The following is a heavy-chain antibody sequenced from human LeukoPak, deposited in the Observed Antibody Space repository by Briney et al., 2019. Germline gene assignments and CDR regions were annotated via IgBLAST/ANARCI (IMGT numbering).Heavy chain of an antibody. Sequence: SETLSLTCTVSGGSLSNYYWSWIRQPAGKGLEWIGRIYTSGSTNYNPSLKSRVTISVDTSKNQFSLKLSSVTAADTAVYYCARDPGYSSGWPRSNWFDPWGQGTLVTVSS. CDR3: ARDPGYSSGWPRSNWFDP. D-gene: IGHD6-19*01. V-gene: IGHV4-4*07. CDR1: GGSLSNYY. J-gene: IGHJ5*02. CDR2: IYTSGST.